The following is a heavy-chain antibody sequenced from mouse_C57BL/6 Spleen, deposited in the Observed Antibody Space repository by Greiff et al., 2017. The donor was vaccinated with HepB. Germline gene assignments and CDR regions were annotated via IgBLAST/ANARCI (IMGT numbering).Heavy chain of an antibody. D-gene: IGHD2-5*01. CDR2: ISHGGSYT. CDR3: AREAYYSRGYFDY. CDR1: GFTLSSYA. V-gene: IGHV5-4*01. J-gene: IGHJ2*01. Sequence: EVKLVESGGGLVKPGGSLKLSCAASGFTLSSYAMSWVRQTPEKRLEWVATISHGGSYTYYPDNVKGRFTISRDNTKKNLYLQMSHLKSEDTDKYYCAREAYYSRGYFDYWGQGTTLTVSS.